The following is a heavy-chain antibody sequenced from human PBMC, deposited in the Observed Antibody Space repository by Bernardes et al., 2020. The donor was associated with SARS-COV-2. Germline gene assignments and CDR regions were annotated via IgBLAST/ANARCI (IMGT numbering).Heavy chain of an antibody. CDR1: GFTFSSYS. J-gene: IGHJ1*01. V-gene: IGHV3-48*02. D-gene: IGHD3-22*01. CDR2: ISSSSSTI. CDR3: AGNYYDSSGGLY. Sequence: GGSLRLSCAASGFTFSSYSMNWVRQAPGKGLEWVSYISSSSSTIYYADSVKGRFTISRDNAKNSLYLQMNSLRDEDTAVYYCAGNYYDSSGGLYWGQGTLVTVSS.